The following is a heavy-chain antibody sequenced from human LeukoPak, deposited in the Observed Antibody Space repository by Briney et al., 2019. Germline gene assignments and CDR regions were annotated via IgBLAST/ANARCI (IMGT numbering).Heavy chain of an antibody. V-gene: IGHV1-24*01. Sequence: ASVKVSCKASGYTFTGYYMHWVRQAPGKGLEWMGGFDPEDGETIYAQKFQGRVTMTEDTSTDTAYMELSSLRSEDTAVYYCATVPPLRYFDEGWFDPWGQGTLVTVSS. J-gene: IGHJ5*02. D-gene: IGHD3-9*01. CDR3: ATVPPLRYFDEGWFDP. CDR2: FDPEDGET. CDR1: GYTFTGYY.